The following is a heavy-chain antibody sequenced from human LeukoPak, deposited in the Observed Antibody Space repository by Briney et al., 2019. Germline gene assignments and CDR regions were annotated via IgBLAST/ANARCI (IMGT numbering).Heavy chain of an antibody. J-gene: IGHJ3*02. CDR1: GGSISSSSYY. Sequence: PSETLSLTCTVSGGSISSSSYYWGWIRQPPGKGLEWIGSIYYSGSTYYNPSLKSRVTISVDTSKNQFSLKLSSVTAADTAVYYCARPSTYYYDSSGHGAFDIWGQGTMDTVSS. D-gene: IGHD3-22*01. V-gene: IGHV4-39*07. CDR3: ARPSTYYYDSSGHGAFDI. CDR2: IYYSGST.